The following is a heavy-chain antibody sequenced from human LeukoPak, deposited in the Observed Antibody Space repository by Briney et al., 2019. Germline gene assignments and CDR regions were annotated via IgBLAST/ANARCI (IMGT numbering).Heavy chain of an antibody. CDR3: ARVRYYDSSGYGFDY. CDR2: IYTSGST. V-gene: IGHV4-4*07. D-gene: IGHD3-22*01. CDR1: GGSISSYY. J-gene: IGHJ4*02. Sequence: SETLSLTCTVSGGSISSYYWSWIRQPAGKGLEWIGHIYTSGSTNYNPSLKSRVTMSVDTSKNQFSLKLSSVTAADTAVYYCARVRYYDSSGYGFDYWGQGTLVTVSS.